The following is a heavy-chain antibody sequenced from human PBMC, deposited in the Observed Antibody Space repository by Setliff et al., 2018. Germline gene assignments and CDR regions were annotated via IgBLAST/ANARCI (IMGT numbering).Heavy chain of an antibody. CDR1: GYTFTSYG. V-gene: IGHV1-18*01. D-gene: IGHD3-22*01. J-gene: IGHJ5*02. Sequence: GASVKVSCKASGYTFTSYGISWVRQAPGQGLEWMGWISAYNGNTNYAQKLQGRVTMTTDTSTSTAYMELRSLRSDDTAVYYCARKIGFTYYYDTIQGVGFDPWGQGTLVTVSS. CDR3: ARKIGFTYYYDTIQGVGFDP. CDR2: ISAYNGNT.